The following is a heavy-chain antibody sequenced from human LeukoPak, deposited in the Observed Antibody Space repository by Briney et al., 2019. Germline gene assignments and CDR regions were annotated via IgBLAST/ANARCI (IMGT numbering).Heavy chain of an antibody. CDR1: GFAFNTYA. CDR2: IWHDGSHK. Sequence: GGSLRLSCAASGFAFNTYAMHWVRQAPGQGLEWVALIWHDGSHKFYSNSVRGQFTISRDNSKNTVSLQMNNLRPEDTAVYYCAREIFGSGSYPAFWGQGTLVTVSS. D-gene: IGHD3-10*01. V-gene: IGHV3-33*01. J-gene: IGHJ4*02. CDR3: AREIFGSGSYPAF.